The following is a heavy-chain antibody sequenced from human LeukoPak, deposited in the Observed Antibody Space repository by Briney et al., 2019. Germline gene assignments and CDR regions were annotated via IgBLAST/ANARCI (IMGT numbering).Heavy chain of an antibody. CDR3: AGERGGCGFY. V-gene: IGHV3-48*03. Sequence: GGSLRLSCAASGFTFSSYEMNWVRQAPGKGLEWISYISSSGSTLYYADSVKGRFTISRDDARNSLYLQMNSLRGEDTAVYYCAGERGGCGFYWGQGTLVTVSS. CDR1: GFTFSSYE. CDR2: ISSSGSTL. J-gene: IGHJ4*02. D-gene: IGHD6-19*01.